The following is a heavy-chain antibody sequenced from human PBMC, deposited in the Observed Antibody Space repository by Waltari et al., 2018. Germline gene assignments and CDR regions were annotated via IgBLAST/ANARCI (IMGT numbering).Heavy chain of an antibody. CDR2: MFNGGST. CDR1: GASISSSNYY. D-gene: IGHD4-17*01. CDR3: ARHGYSGGWFDP. V-gene: IGHV4-39*01. J-gene: IGHJ5*02. Sequence: QLQLQESGPGLVTPSETLSLPCSASGASISSSNYYWGWIRQPPGKGLEWIGSMFNGGSTYYNPSLKSRVTISVDTSKNQFSLRLNSVTAADTAIYYCARHGYSGGWFDPWGQGTLVTVSS.